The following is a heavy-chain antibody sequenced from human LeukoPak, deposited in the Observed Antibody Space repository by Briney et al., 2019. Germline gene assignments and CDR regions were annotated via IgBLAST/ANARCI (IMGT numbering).Heavy chain of an antibody. V-gene: IGHV3-7*01. CDR3: ARGNQQLPRSTPDY. J-gene: IGHJ4*02. Sequence: GGSLRLSCTASGFTFSNFWMGWVRQAPGKGLEWVANIKQDETEKFYLGSVKGRFTISRDNAKNTLYLQMNSLRAEDTGVYYCARGNQQLPRSTPDYWGQGTLVTVSS. CDR2: IKQDETEK. D-gene: IGHD2-2*01. CDR1: GFTFSNFW.